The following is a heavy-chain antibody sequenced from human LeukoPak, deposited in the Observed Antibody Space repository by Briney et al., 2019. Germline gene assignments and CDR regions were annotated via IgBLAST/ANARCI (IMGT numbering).Heavy chain of an antibody. D-gene: IGHD3-22*01. CDR1: GYSISSGYY. Sequence: SETLCLTRAVSGYSISSGYYWGWIRQPPGKGLEWIGSIYHSGSTYYNPSLKSRVTISVDTSKNQFSLKLSSVTAADTAVYYCARRSSGYWGLVGYFDYWGQGTLVTVSS. CDR3: ARRSSGYWGLVGYFDY. J-gene: IGHJ4*02. V-gene: IGHV4-38-2*01. CDR2: IYHSGST.